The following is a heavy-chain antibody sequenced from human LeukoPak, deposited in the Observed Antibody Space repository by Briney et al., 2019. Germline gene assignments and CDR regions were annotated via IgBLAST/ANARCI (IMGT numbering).Heavy chain of an antibody. D-gene: IGHD3-16*01. CDR1: GGSISSSSYY. CDR3: AGDDYGKKNWFDP. CDR2: IYYSGST. Sequence: SETLSLTCTVSGGSISSSSYYWGWIRQPPGKGLEWIGSIYYSGSTYYNPSLKSRVTISVDTSKNQFSLKLSSVTAADTAVYYCAGDDYGKKNWFDPWGQGTLVTVSS. V-gene: IGHV4-39*07. J-gene: IGHJ5*02.